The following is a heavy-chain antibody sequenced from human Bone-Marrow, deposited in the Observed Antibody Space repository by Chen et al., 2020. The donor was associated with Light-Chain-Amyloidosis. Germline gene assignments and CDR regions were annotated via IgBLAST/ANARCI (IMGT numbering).Heavy chain of an antibody. CDR2: INPNSGDT. CDR3: ARVGPIAIMLYTDADYYYGMDV. J-gene: IGHJ6*02. D-gene: IGHD2-8*01. V-gene: IGHV1-2*02. CDR1: GTTLNGFF. Sequence: QVQLVQSGAEVKKPGAPVRVSCKTSGTTLNGFFIHWMRQAPGQGFEWLGWINPNSGDTNYAQNFQGRVTMTRDMSINTAYMELTSLRSDDTAVYYCARVGPIAIMLYTDADYYYGMDVWGQGTTVTVSS.